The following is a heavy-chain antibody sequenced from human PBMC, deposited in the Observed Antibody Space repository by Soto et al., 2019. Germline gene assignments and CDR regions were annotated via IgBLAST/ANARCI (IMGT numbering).Heavy chain of an antibody. J-gene: IGHJ5*02. CDR1: GYTFGNND. D-gene: IGHD3-16*01. CDR3: ARMATFGTLNWFDP. V-gene: IGHV1-8*01. CDR2: MNPNSGIG. Sequence: QVQLVQSGAEVREPGASVRVSCKASGYTFGNNDISWVRQGTGQGLEWMGWMNPNSGIGGYARKFQGRVTMTRNTSSSTAYMELSRLTSDDTAIYYCARMATFGTLNWFDPWGQGTLVTVSS.